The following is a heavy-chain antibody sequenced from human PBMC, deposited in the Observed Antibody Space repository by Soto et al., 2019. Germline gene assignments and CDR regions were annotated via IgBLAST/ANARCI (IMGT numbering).Heavy chain of an antibody. CDR1: GGSISSSSYY. CDR3: ATRIDIVVVPAAENWFDP. V-gene: IGHV4-39*01. Sequence: SETLSLTCTVSGGSISSSSYYWGWIRQPPGKGLEWIGSIYYSGSTYYNPSLKGRVTISVDTSKNQFSLKLSSVTAADTAVYYCATRIDIVVVPAAENWFDPWGQGTLVTVSS. CDR2: IYYSGST. J-gene: IGHJ5*02. D-gene: IGHD2-2*01.